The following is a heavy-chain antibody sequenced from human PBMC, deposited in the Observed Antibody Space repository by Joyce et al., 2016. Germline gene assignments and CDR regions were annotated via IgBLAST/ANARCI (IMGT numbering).Heavy chain of an antibody. CDR1: GDFVSSNSAA. V-gene: IGHV6-1*01. CDR3: ARDAGFGLDALDI. CDR2: TFYRSKWYN. Sequence: QVQLQQSGPGLVKHSQILSLTCAISGDFVSSNSAAWNWIRQSPSRGLEWLGRTFYRSKWYNDHAVSVRSRISINPDTSKNPFSLHLNSVTPEDTAVYYCARDAGFGLDALDIWGQGTMVTVSS. J-gene: IGHJ3*02. D-gene: IGHD3/OR15-3a*01.